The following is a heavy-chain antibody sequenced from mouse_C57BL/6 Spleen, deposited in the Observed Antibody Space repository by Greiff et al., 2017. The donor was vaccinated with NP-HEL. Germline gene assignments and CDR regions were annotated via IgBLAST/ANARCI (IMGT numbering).Heavy chain of an antibody. V-gene: IGHV1-55*01. D-gene: IGHD1-1*01. CDR3: ARDYGSVFDY. CDR1: GYTFTSYW. CDR2: IYPGSGST. J-gene: IGHJ2*01. Sequence: QVQLKESGAELVKPGASVKMSCKASGYTFTSYWITWVKQRPGQGLEWIGDIYPGSGSTNYNEKFKSKATLTVDTSSSTAYMQLSSLTSEDSAVYYCARDYGSVFDYWGQGTTLTVSS.